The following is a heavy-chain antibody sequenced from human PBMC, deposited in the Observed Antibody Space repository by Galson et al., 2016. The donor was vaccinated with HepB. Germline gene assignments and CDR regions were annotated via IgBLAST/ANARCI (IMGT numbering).Heavy chain of an antibody. V-gene: IGHV4-61*01. Sequence: SETLSLTCTVSGGSVSGGTYYWSWIRQPPGKGLEWIGYIHDSGSTNYNPSLKSRVTISVDTYKNQFSLRLNSVTAADTAVYYCARASGPLTYYYDSSGYEDYWGQGTLVTVSS. CDR1: GGSVSGGTYY. CDR3: ARASGPLTYYYDSSGYEDY. J-gene: IGHJ4*02. CDR2: IHDSGST. D-gene: IGHD3-22*01.